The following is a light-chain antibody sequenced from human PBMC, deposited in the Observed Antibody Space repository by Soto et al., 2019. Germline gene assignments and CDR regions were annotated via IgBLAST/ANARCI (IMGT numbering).Light chain of an antibody. CDR3: SSYGGNSNYV. CDR2: EVT. Sequence: QSVLTQPPSASGSPGQSVTISCTGTSSDVGLYDYVSWYQQHPGKVPKLLIYEVTQRPSGAPDRFSGSKSGNTASLTVSGLQAEDEADYYCSSYGGNSNYVFGTGTKVT. J-gene: IGLJ1*01. V-gene: IGLV2-8*01. CDR1: SSDVGLYDY.